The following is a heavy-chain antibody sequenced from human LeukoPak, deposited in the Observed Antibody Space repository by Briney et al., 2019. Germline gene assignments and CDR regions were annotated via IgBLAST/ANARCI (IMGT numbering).Heavy chain of an antibody. D-gene: IGHD3-10*01. V-gene: IGHV1-2*02. J-gene: IGHJ4*02. CDR2: INPNSGGT. CDR1: GYTFTGYY. Sequence: ASVKVSCKASGYTFTGYYMHWVRQAPGQGLEWMGWINPNSGGTNYAQKFQGRVTMTRDTSISTAYMELSRLRSDDTDVYYCASIGSSRGYYFDYWGQGTLVTVSS. CDR3: ASIGSSRGYYFDY.